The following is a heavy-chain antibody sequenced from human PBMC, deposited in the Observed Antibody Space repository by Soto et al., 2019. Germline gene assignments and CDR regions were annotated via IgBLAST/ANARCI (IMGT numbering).Heavy chain of an antibody. J-gene: IGHJ4*02. CDR1: GGSFSGYY. V-gene: IGHV4-34*01. CDR3: ARVGPMVRGVTFDY. Sequence: PSETLSLTCAVYGGSFSGYYWSWIRQPPGKGLEWIGEINHSGSTNYNPSLKSRVTISVDTSKNQSSLKLSSVTAADTAVYYCARVGPMVRGVTFDYWGQGTLVTVSS. CDR2: INHSGST. D-gene: IGHD3-10*01.